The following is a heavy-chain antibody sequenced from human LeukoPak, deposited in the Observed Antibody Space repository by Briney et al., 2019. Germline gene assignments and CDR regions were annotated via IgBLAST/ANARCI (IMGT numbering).Heavy chain of an antibody. CDR2: IYTSGST. CDR3: ARADSYGYGGDY. J-gene: IGHJ4*02. V-gene: IGHV4-61*02. D-gene: IGHD5-18*01. CDR1: GGSISSGSYY. Sequence: SETLSLTCTVSGGSISSGSYYWSWSRQPAGEGLGWVRRIYTSGSTNYNPSLKSRVTISVDTSKNQFSLTLSSVTAADTAVYYCARADSYGYGGDYWGQGTLVTVSS.